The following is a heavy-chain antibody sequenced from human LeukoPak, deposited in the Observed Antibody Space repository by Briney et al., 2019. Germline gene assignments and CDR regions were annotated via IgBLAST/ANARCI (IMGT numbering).Heavy chain of an antibody. CDR3: VRGSYPRNYFDY. D-gene: IGHD3-16*01. Sequence: SETLSLTCTVSGGSISSGSYYWSWIRQPAGKGLEWIGRIYTSGSTNYNPSLKSRVTISVDTSKNQFSLKLSSVTAADTAVYYCVRGSYPRNYFDYWGQGTLVTVSS. CDR2: IYTSGST. V-gene: IGHV4-61*02. J-gene: IGHJ4*02. CDR1: GGSISSGSYY.